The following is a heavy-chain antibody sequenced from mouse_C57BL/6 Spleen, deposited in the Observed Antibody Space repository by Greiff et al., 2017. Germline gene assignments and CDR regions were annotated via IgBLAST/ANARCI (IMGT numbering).Heavy chain of an antibody. CDR1: GYTFTDYY. J-gene: IGHJ2*01. Sequence: QVQLQQSGAELVKPGASVKISCKASGYTFTDYYINWVKQRPGQGLEWIGKIGPGSGSTYYNEKFKGKATLTADNSSSTAYMQLSSLTSEDSAVYFCAITTVAYYFDYWGQGTTLTVSS. CDR3: AITTVAYYFDY. V-gene: IGHV1-77*01. CDR2: IGPGSGST. D-gene: IGHD1-1*01.